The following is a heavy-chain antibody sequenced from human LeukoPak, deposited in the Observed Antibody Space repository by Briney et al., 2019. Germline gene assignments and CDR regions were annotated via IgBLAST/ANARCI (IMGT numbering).Heavy chain of an antibody. CDR2: ISANNGNA. V-gene: IGHV1-18*01. CDR1: GFSFTTYG. Sequence: ASVNVSCKASGFSFTTYGISWARQAPGQGLECMGRISANNGNANYAQNLQGRVTMTTDTSTNTAYMELRSLKSDDTAVYFCARDNFIMDVWGQGTTVTVSS. CDR3: ARDNFIMDV. D-gene: IGHD1-20*01. J-gene: IGHJ6*02.